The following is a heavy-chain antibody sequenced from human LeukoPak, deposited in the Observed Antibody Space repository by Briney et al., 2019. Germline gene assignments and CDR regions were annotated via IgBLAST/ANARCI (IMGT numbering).Heavy chain of an antibody. V-gene: IGHV4-59*01. CDR2: IYYSGST. J-gene: IGHJ6*02. CDR1: GGSISSYY. Sequence: SETLSLTCTVSGGSISSYYWSWVRQPPGKGLEWIGCIYYSGSTNYNPSLKSRVTISVDTSKNQFSLKLSSLTAADTAVYYCARIRIEWELPGDYYYGMDVWGQGTTVTVSS. CDR3: ARIRIEWELPGDYYYGMDV. D-gene: IGHD1-26*01.